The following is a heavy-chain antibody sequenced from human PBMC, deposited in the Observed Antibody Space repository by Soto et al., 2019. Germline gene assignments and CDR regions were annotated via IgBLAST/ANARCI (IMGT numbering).Heavy chain of an antibody. V-gene: IGHV1-46*01. CDR1: GYTFTSYY. J-gene: IGHJ4*02. Sequence: QVQLVQSGAEVQKPGASVKLSCKASGYTFTSYYIHWVRQAPGQGLEWIGIINPNGGSTNYAHNFKGRLTVTRDTPTAKVYMELGALTAEDTAVYYCARGLGLGDYWGQGTLVTVSS. CDR3: ARGLGLGDY. CDR2: INPNGGST. D-gene: IGHD3-9*01.